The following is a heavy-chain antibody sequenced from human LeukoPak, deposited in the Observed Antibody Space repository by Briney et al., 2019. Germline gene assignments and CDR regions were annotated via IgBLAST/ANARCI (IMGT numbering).Heavy chain of an antibody. D-gene: IGHD1-7*01. CDR3: ARVKKFPYNWNYFDP. J-gene: IGHJ5*02. V-gene: IGHV3-48*01. CDR2: ISSSSSTI. CDR1: GFTFSSYS. Sequence: GGSLRLSCAASGFTFSSYSMNWVRQAPGKGLEWVSYISSSSSTIYYADSVKGRFTISRDNAKNSLYLQMNSLRAEDTAVYYCARVKKFPYNWNYFDPWGQGTLVTVSS.